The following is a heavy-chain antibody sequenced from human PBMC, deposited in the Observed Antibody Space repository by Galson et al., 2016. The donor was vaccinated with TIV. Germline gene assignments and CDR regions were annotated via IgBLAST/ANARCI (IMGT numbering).Heavy chain of an antibody. J-gene: IGHJ6*03. Sequence: SLRLSCAASGISLSDCAVSWVRQAPGRGLEWVSSTSTSGNRTYYADFAKGRFTISRDNSNNMVYLQMNNLRAEDTAVYYCAKDNMVRGLIIHFMDVWGKGTTVTVS. CDR2: TSTSGNRT. CDR1: GISLSDCA. CDR3: AKDNMVRGLIIHFMDV. V-gene: IGHV3-23*01. D-gene: IGHD3-10*01.